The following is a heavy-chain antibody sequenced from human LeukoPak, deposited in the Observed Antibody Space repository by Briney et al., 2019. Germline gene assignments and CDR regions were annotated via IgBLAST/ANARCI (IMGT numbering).Heavy chain of an antibody. D-gene: IGHD6-19*01. Sequence: SETLSLTCTVSGGSLSSYYWSWVRQPPGKGLEWIGYIYYSGSTNYNPSLKSRVTISVDTSKNQFSLKLSSVTAADTAVYYCAAQYSSGWPNFDYWGQGTLVTVAS. J-gene: IGHJ4*02. CDR2: IYYSGST. CDR3: AAQYSSGWPNFDY. V-gene: IGHV4-59*01. CDR1: GGSLSSYY.